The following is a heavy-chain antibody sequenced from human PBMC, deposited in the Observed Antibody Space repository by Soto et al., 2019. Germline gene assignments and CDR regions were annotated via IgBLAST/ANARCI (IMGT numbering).Heavy chain of an antibody. V-gene: IGHV1-69*01. CDR3: ARFLPLPATISYYGMDV. CDR1: GGTFSSYA. Sequence: QVQLVQSGAEVKKPGSSVKVSCKASGGTFSSYAIRWVRQAPGQGLDWRGGIIPIFGTATYAQKFQGRVTITADESTSTAYMELSSLRSEDTAVYYCARFLPLPATISYYGMDVWGQVTTVTVSS. J-gene: IGHJ6*02. CDR2: IIPIFGTA. D-gene: IGHD5-12*01.